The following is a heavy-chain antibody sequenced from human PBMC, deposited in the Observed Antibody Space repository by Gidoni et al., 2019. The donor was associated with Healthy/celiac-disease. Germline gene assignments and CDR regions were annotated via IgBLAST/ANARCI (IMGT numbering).Heavy chain of an antibody. CDR3: ARDREDIVVVPAAISLPYYYYYGMDV. CDR2: IYYSGST. D-gene: IGHD2-2*02. V-gene: IGHV4-31*03. J-gene: IGHJ6*02. Sequence: QVQLQESGPGLVKPSQTLSLTCTFSGGSISSGGSYWSWIRQHPGKGLEWIGYIYYSGSTYYNPSLKSRVTISVDTSKNQFSLKLSSVTAADTAVYYCARDREDIVVVPAAISLPYYYYYGMDVWGQGTTVTVSS. CDR1: GGSISSGGSY.